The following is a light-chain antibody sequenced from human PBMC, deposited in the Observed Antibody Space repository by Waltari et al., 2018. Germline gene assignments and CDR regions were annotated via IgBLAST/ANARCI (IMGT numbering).Light chain of an antibody. V-gene: IGKV3-20*01. J-gene: IGKJ4*01. CDR1: QTVISNY. CDR3: QQYGTSPPLT. CDR2: GAS. Sequence: EIVLMQSPGTLSLSPGERATLSCRASQTVISNYLAWYQQKPGQAPRLLIFGASNSAACSPDRFSGGGSGTDVTLAISRREPEDCAVYYCQQYGTSPPLTFGGGTKVEI.